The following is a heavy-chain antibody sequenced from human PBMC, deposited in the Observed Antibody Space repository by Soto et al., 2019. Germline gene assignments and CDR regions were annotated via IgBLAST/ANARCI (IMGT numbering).Heavy chain of an antibody. CDR2: IIPILGIT. CDR3: ARSKDLPYYYYYYMDV. V-gene: IGHV1-69*02. J-gene: IGHJ6*03. Sequence: SVKVSCKASGGTFSSYTISWVRQAPGQGLEWMGRIIPILGITNYAQKFQGRVTMTRDTSTSTVYMELSSLRSEDTAVYYCARSKDLPYYYYYYMDVWGKGTTVTVSS. CDR1: GGTFSSYT.